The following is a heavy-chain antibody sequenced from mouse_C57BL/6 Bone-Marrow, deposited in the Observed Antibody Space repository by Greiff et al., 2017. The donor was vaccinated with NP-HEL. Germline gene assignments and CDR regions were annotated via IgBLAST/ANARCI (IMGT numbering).Heavy chain of an antibody. J-gene: IGHJ1*03. CDR2: IYPGDGDT. V-gene: IGHV1-80*01. D-gene: IGHD2-4*01. CDR3: ARGDYDYDWYFDV. Sequence: QVQLKQSGAELVKPGASVKISCKASGYAFSSYWMNWVKQRPGKGLEWIGQIYPGDGDTNYTGKFKGKATLTADKSSSTTYMQLSSLTSEDSAVDFCARGDYDYDWYFDVWGTGTTVTVSS. CDR1: GYAFSSYW.